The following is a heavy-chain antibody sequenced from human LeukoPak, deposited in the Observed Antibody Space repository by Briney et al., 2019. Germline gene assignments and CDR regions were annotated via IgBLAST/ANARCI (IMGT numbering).Heavy chain of an antibody. CDR2: INPNSGGT. D-gene: IGHD3-22*01. Sequence: ASVKVSCKASGYTFTGYYMHWVRQAPGQGLEWMGWINPNSGGTNYAQKFQGRVTMTRDTSNSTAYMELSRLRSDDTAVYYCARDRDWYYDSSGSIDYWGQGTLVTVSS. CDR1: GYTFTGYY. J-gene: IGHJ4*02. CDR3: ARDRDWYYDSSGSIDY. V-gene: IGHV1-2*02.